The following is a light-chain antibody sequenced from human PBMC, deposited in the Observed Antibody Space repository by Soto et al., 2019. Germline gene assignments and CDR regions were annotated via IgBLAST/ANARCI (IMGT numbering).Light chain of an antibody. CDR2: ANS. J-gene: IGLJ2*01. V-gene: IGLV1-40*01. CDR1: SSNIGAGYD. Sequence: QSVLTQPPSVSGAPGQKVIISCTGSSSNIGAGYDVHWYQQLPGTAPKLLIYANSNRPSGVPVRLSGSKSGTSASLAITGLPVEGEACYYCQSYDSSLSAAVFGGGTKVTVL. CDR3: QSYDSSLSAAV.